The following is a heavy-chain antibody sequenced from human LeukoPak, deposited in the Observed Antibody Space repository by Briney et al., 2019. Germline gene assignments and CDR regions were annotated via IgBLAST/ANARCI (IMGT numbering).Heavy chain of an antibody. V-gene: IGHV3-33*03. CDR2: IWYDGSYT. CDR3: AKPTSGDGSFLIDY. CDR1: GFTFSSYG. J-gene: IGHJ4*02. D-gene: IGHD1-26*01. Sequence: PGGSLRLSCAASGFTFSSYGMPWVRQAPGKGLEWVAVIWYDGSYTYYAESVKGRFTISRDNFRNTLYLQMSSLRAEDTAVYYCAKPTSGDGSFLIDYWGQGTLVSVSS.